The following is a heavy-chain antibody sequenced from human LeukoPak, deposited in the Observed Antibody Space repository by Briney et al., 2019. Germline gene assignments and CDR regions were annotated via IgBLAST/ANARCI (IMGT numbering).Heavy chain of an antibody. CDR2: IVGSNGKT. J-gene: IGHJ4*02. D-gene: IGHD5-24*01. V-gene: IGHV3-23*01. CDR1: GFTFSTYT. CDR3: AKDYRPDGYNDLDY. Sequence: GGFLRLSCAASGFTFSTYTMHWVRQAPGKGLDWVSGIVGSNGKTYYADSAKGRFTISRDNSKNTLYLQMNSLRAEDTAVYFCAKDYRPDGYNDLDYWGQGTQVTVSS.